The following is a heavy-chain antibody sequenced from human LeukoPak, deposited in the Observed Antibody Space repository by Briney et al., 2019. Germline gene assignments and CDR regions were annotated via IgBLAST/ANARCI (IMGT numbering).Heavy chain of an antibody. CDR1: GGSIKNYY. V-gene: IGHV4-59*01. CDR2: IYYSGST. D-gene: IGHD3-10*01. CDR3: ARDVPRGTGYMDV. J-gene: IGHJ6*03. Sequence: PSETLSLTXTVSGGSIKNYYWTWIRQSPGKRLEWLGYIYYSGSTSSNPSLKSRVTISVDTSKNQFSLRLKYVTAADTAVYYCARDVPRGTGYMDVWGKGTTVTVSS.